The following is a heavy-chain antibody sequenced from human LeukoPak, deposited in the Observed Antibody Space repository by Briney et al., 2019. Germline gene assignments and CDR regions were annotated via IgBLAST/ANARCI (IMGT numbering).Heavy chain of an antibody. CDR1: GGSISSSSYY. J-gene: IGHJ4*02. Sequence: SETLSLTCTVSGGSISSSSYYWGWIRQPPGKGREGIGSIYYSGSTYYNPSLKSRVTISVDTSKNQFSLKLSSVTAADTAVYYCARETELAVAGIPYFDYWGQGTLVTVSS. V-gene: IGHV4-39*02. CDR2: IYYSGST. D-gene: IGHD6-19*01. CDR3: ARETELAVAGIPYFDY.